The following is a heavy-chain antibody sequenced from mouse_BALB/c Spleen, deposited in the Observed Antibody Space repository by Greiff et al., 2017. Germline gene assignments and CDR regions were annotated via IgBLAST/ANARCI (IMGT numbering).Heavy chain of an antibody. CDR2: INPSNGRT. V-gene: IGHV1S81*02. J-gene: IGHJ2*01. CDR3: ARRGDYYGSSRIFDY. CDR1: GYTFTSYW. D-gene: IGHD1-1*01. Sequence: QVQLQQPGAELVKPGASVKLSCKASGYTFTSYWMHWVKQRPGQGLEWIGEINPSNGRTNYNEKFKSKATLTVDKSSSTAYMQLSSLTSEDSAVYYCARRGDYYGSSRIFDYWGQGTTLTVSS.